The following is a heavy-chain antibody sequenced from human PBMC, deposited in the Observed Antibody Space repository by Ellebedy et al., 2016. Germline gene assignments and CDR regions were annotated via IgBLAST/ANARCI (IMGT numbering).Heavy chain of an antibody. V-gene: IGHV1-69*04. CDR2: IIPILGIA. D-gene: IGHD1-26*01. Sequence: ASVKVSCKASGGTFSSYAISWVRQAPGQGLEWMGRIIPILGIANYAQKFQGRVTMTEDTSTDTAYMELSSLRSEDTAVYYCATVPPAAGPVGFDYWGQGTLVTVSS. CDR1: GGTFSSYA. CDR3: ATVPPAAGPVGFDY. J-gene: IGHJ4*02.